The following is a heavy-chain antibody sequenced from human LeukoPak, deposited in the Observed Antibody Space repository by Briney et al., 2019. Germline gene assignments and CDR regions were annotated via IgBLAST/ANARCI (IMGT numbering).Heavy chain of an antibody. V-gene: IGHV4-34*01. CDR1: GGSFSGYY. D-gene: IGHD6-6*01. Sequence: SETLSLTCAVYGGSFSGYYWSWIRQPPGKGLEWIGEINHSGSTNYNPSLKSRVTISVDTSKNQFSLKLSSVTAADTAVYYCARASSSCWFDPWGQGTLVTVSS. J-gene: IGHJ5*02. CDR2: INHSGST. CDR3: ARASSSCWFDP.